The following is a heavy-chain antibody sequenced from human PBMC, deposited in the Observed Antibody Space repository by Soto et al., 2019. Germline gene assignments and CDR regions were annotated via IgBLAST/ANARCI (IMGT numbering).Heavy chain of an antibody. D-gene: IGHD3-10*01. CDR2: ISGNSGSI. J-gene: IGHJ4*02. V-gene: IGHV3-9*01. Sequence: EVQLVESGGGLVQPGRSLRLSCAASGFTFDDYAMHWVRQAPGKGLEWVSGISGNSGSIGYADSVKGRFTISRDNAKNSLYLQMNSLRAEDTALYYCAKVPIPGCCSPYYFDYWGQGTLVTVSS. CDR3: AKVPIPGCCSPYYFDY. CDR1: GFTFDDYA.